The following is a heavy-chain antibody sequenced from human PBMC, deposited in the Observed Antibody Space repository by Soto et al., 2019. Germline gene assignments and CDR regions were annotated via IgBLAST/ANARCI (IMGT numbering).Heavy chain of an antibody. CDR1: GFTFSSYA. D-gene: IGHD3-10*01. J-gene: IGHJ4*02. CDR2: ITGGGST. V-gene: IGHV3-23*01. CDR3: AKDQRVRGVTSFDY. Sequence: GGSLRLSCAASGFTFSSYAMSWVRQAPGKGLEWVSSITGGGSTYYADSVKGRFTISRDNSKNTLSLQMNSLRAEDTAVYSCAKDQRVRGVTSFDYWGQGTLVTV.